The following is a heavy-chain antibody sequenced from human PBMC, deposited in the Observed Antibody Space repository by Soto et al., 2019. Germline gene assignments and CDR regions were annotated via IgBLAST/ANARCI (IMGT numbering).Heavy chain of an antibody. CDR3: ARDMNGVLGMGH. J-gene: IGHJ4*02. CDR2: IYYSGST. Sequence: QVQLQESGPGLVKPSQTLSLTCTVSGGSISSGGYYWSWIRQHPGKGLEWIGYIYYSGSTYYNPSLKSRVTISVDTSKNQYTEKLSSVTAADTVVYYGARDMNGVLGMGHWGQGTLVTVSS. CDR1: GGSISSGGYY. D-gene: IGHD2-8*01. V-gene: IGHV4-31*03.